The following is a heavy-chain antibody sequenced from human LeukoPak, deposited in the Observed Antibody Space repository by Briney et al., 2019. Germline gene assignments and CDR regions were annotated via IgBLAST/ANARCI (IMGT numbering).Heavy chain of an antibody. CDR3: ARTRYCSGGSCYAPSWFDP. V-gene: IGHV3-33*01. J-gene: IGHJ5*02. D-gene: IGHD2-15*01. CDR2: IWYDGSNK. CDR1: GFPFSSYG. Sequence: GSLPLSCAASGFPFSSYGMHWVRPAPGKGLEWVAFIWYDGSNKYYADSVKGRFTISRDNSENTLDLQMNSLRAEDTAVYYCARTRYCSGGSCYAPSWFDPWGQGTLVTVSA.